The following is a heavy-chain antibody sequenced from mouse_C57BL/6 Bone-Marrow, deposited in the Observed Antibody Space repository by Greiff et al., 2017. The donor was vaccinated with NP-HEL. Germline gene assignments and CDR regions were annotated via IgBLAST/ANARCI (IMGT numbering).Heavy chain of an antibody. CDR2: IDPNSGGP. D-gene: IGHD2-2*01. CDR1: GYTFTSYW. CDR3: ALLWLRRRGYAMDY. Sequence: VQLQQPGAELVKPGASVKLSCKASGYTFTSYWMHWVKQRPGRGLEWIGRIDPNSGGPKYNEKFKSKATLTVDKPSSTAYMQLSSLTSEDSAVYYCALLWLRRRGYAMDYWGQGTSVTVSS. V-gene: IGHV1-72*01. J-gene: IGHJ4*01.